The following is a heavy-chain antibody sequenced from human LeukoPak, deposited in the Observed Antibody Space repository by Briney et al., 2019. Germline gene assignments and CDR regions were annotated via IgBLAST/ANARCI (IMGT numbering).Heavy chain of an antibody. CDR2: ISNSDGST. Sequence: GGSLRLSCAASGFTFSSYAMSWVRQAPGKGLEWVSTISNSDGSTYYADSVKGRFSISRDNSENTLYLQMNSLRAEDTAVYYCAKAPVYFLWGQETLVTVS. D-gene: IGHD2/OR15-2a*01. J-gene: IGHJ4*02. CDR3: AKAPVYFL. V-gene: IGHV3-23*01. CDR1: GFTFSSYA.